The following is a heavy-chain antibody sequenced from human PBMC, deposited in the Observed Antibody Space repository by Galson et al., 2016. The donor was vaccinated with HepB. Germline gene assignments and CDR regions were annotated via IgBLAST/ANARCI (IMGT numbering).Heavy chain of an antibody. CDR2: IHYSGST. D-gene: IGHD2-2*01. Sequence: TLSLTCTVSSGSITSDGYYWSWIRQLPGQGLEWLGYIHYSGSTYYNPSLSLESRITTSMDTSKNQFSLKLSSVTAADTAVYYCATYCTAPSCYSNGAFDIWGRGTMVTVSS. CDR1: SGSITSDGYY. J-gene: IGHJ3*02. V-gene: IGHV4-31*03. CDR3: ATYCTAPSCYSNGAFDI.